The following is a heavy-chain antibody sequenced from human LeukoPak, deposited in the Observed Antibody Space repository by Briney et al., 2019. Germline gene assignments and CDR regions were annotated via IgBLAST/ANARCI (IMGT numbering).Heavy chain of an antibody. CDR3: ARENGGEDY. CDR1: GYTFTRYY. V-gene: IGHV1-46*01. J-gene: IGHJ4*02. CDR2: INPSGGDT. Sequence: ASVKVSCKASGYTFTRYYMHWVRQAPGQGLEWMGMINPSGGDTTYAQKLQGRVTMTRDTSTSTVYMKLSSLRSEDTAVYYCARENGGEDYWGQGTLVTVSS. D-gene: IGHD2-21*01.